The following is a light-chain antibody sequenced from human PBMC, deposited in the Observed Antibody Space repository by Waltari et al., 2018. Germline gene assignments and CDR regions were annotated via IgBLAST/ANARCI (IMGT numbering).Light chain of an antibody. CDR1: NSDVGAYQY. CDR3: SSYTTSATWV. CDR2: DVS. Sequence: QSALTQPASVSGSPGQSITISCTGTNSDVGAYQYVSWYQQNPGKAPKLIIFDVSRLPSCVSYRFSGSKSGGTASLTISGLQAGDDADYYCSSYTTSATWVFGGGTRVAVL. J-gene: IGLJ3*02. V-gene: IGLV2-14*03.